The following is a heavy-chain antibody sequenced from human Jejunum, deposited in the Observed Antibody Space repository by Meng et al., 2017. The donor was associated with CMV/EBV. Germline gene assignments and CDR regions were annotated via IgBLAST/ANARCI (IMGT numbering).Heavy chain of an antibody. CDR2: ISGSTYNT. J-gene: IGHJ4*02. Sequence: SAYGMSWVRQAPGDGLEWVSGISGSTYNTNYADSVKRRFTISRDNSKNTLYLQMNSLRAEDTAVYYCAKLGDCSTTSCYRGFLGYWGQGTLVTVSS. V-gene: IGHV3-23*01. D-gene: IGHD2-2*01. CDR3: AKLGDCSTTSCYRGFLGY. CDR1: SAYG.